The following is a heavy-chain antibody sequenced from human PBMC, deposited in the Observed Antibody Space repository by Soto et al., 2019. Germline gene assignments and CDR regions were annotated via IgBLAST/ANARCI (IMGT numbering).Heavy chain of an antibody. CDR3: ARDRISDYYGSGSYYYFDY. J-gene: IGHJ4*02. D-gene: IGHD3-10*01. CDR2: IYYSGST. V-gene: IGHV4-61*01. CDR1: GGSVSSGSYY. Sequence: KPSETLSLTCTVSGGSVSSGSYYWSWIRQPPGKGLEWIGYIYYSGSTNYNPSLKSRVTISVDTSKNQFSLKLSSVTAADTAVYYCARDRISDYYGSGSYYYFDYWGQGTLVTVSS.